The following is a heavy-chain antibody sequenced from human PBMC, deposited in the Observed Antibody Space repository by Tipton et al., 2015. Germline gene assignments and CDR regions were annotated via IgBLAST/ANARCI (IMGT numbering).Heavy chain of an antibody. V-gene: IGHV4-28*03. Sequence: TLSLTCAVSAYSISTDYYWGWIRQPPGKRLEWIGYIDFRGSTEYNPSVKSRVSISVDRSKNQFSLRLNSVTAADTAVYYCARDLEHGMDVWGQGTTVTVSS. CDR1: AYSISTDYY. CDR3: ARDLEHGMDV. CDR2: IDFRGST. J-gene: IGHJ6*02. D-gene: IGHD5-24*01.